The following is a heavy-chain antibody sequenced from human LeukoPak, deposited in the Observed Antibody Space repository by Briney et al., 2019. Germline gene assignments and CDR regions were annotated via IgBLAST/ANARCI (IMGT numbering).Heavy chain of an antibody. V-gene: IGHV3-20*04. CDR3: AREPSPGSYKLENY. J-gene: IGHJ4*02. Sequence: GGSLRLSCAASGFTFDDYGMSWVRQAPGKGLEWVSGINWNGGSTGYADSVKGRFTISRDNAKNSLYLQMNSLRAEDTALYYCAREPSPGSYKLENYWGQGTLVTVSS. D-gene: IGHD3-10*01. CDR2: INWNGGST. CDR1: GFTFDDYG.